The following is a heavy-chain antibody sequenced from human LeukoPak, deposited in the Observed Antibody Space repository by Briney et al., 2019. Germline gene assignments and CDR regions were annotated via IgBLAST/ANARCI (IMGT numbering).Heavy chain of an antibody. J-gene: IGHJ6*02. CDR1: GFTFSSYA. CDR3: ARDPWDYYDSSGYYYPPDV. V-gene: IGHV3-48*01. CDR2: ISSSSSTI. Sequence: GGSLRLSCAASGFTFSSYAMTWVRQAPGKGLEWVSYISSSSSTIYYADSVKGRFTISRDNAKNSLYLQMNSLRAEDTAVYYCARDPWDYYDSSGYYYPPDVWGQGTTVTVSS. D-gene: IGHD3-22*01.